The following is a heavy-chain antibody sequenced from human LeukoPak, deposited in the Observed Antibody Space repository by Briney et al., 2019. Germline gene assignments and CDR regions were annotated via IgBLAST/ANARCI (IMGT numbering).Heavy chain of an antibody. CDR1: GGSFSGHY. CDR2: INHSGST. J-gene: IGHJ5*02. Sequence: SETLSLTCAVYGGSFSGHYWSWIRQPPGKGLEWIGEINHSGSTNYNPSLKSRVTISVDTSKNQFSLKLSSVTAADTAVYYCARGYSSCWFDPWGQGTLVTVSS. V-gene: IGHV4-34*01. CDR3: ARGYSSCWFDP. D-gene: IGHD6-19*01.